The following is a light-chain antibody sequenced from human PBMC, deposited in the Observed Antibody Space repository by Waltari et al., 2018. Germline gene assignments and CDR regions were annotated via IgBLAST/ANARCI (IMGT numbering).Light chain of an antibody. CDR3: HHYYIPPLT. CDR2: WAS. Sequence: DIVLTQSPDSLAVSLGERATINCKSSQSLLSSFNSKTSIAWYQQKPGQPPKLLINWASARGSGVPERFSGSGSETDFTLTISSLQAEDVAVYYCHHYYIPPLTFGQGTRLEIK. CDR1: QSLLSSFNSKTS. V-gene: IGKV4-1*01. J-gene: IGKJ5*01.